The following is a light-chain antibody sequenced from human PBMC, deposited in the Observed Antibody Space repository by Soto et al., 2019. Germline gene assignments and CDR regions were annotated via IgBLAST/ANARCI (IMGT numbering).Light chain of an antibody. CDR2: AAS. Sequence: IQLTQSPSSLSASVGDRVTITCRASQGINTFLAWYQQKAGKAPKLLIYAASTLQSGVPSRFSGSGSGTDFTLTISSLQPDDFATYYCQHYNDYVVWTFGQGTKVDIK. V-gene: IGKV1-9*01. J-gene: IGKJ1*01. CDR1: QGINTF. CDR3: QHYNDYVVWT.